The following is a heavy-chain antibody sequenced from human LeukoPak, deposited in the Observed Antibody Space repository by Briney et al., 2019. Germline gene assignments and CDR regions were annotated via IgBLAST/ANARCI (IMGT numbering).Heavy chain of an antibody. CDR2: IKQDGSEK. CDR1: GFTFSSYW. D-gene: IGHD6-13*01. V-gene: IGHV3-7*01. Sequence: GGSLRLSCAASGFTFSSYWMSWVRQAPGKGLEWVANIKQDGSEKYYVDSVKGRFTISRDNAKNSLYLQMNSLRAEDTAVYYCARALVSGQYSSSRYFGVVPSPFDYWGQGTLVTVSS. CDR3: ARALVSGQYSSSRYFGVVPSPFDY. J-gene: IGHJ4*02.